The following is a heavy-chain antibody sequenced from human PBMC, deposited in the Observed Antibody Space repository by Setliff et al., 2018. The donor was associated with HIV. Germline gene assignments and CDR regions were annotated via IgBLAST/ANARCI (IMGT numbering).Heavy chain of an antibody. CDR2: ISATGTTV. CDR3: VRDQLRWPERWDFDF. J-gene: IGHJ4*02. CDR1: GFVFTDHS. V-gene: IGHV3-48*01. D-gene: IGHD1-26*01. Sequence: GGSLRLSCAASGFVFTDHSLHWVRQAPGEGLEWISYISATGTTVSYADSVGGRFIISRDSVRNEVYLQMKSLRVDDTARYYCVRDQLRWPERWDFDFWGQGTLVTVS.